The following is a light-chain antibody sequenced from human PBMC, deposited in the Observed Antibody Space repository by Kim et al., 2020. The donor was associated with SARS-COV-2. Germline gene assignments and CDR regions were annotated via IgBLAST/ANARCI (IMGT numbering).Light chain of an antibody. J-gene: IGKJ1*01. V-gene: IGKV3-11*01. CDR3: QQRSNWPTWT. CDR1: QSVSSY. Sequence: APGDSATPSCRASQSVSSYLAWYQQKPGQAPRLLIYDASNRATGIPARFSGSGSGTDFTLTISSLEPEDFAVYYCQQRSNWPTWTFGQGTKVDIK. CDR2: DAS.